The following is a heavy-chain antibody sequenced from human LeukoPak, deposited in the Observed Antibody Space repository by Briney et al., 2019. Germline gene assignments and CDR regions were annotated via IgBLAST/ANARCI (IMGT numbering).Heavy chain of an antibody. CDR2: VKEDGSQT. D-gene: IGHD5-18*01. CDR1: GFSFINYA. Sequence: PGGSLRLSCVASGFSFINYAMGWVRQAPGKGLEWVANVKEDGSQTYYVDSVKGPFIISKDNAKNSLYLQMNSLRVEDTAVYYCARMVWLSFFQWGQGTLVTVSS. J-gene: IGHJ4*02. V-gene: IGHV3-7*01. CDR3: ARMVWLSFFQ.